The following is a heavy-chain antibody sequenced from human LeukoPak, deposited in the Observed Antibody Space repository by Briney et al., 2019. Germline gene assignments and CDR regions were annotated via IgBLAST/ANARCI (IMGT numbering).Heavy chain of an antibody. V-gene: IGHV3-30*01. CDR3: ARGGRYCSSTSCSPVDH. CDR1: GFTFSSYD. J-gene: IGHJ4*02. CDR2: ISYDGGNK. D-gene: IGHD2-2*01. Sequence: GGSLRLSCAASGFTFSSYDIHWVRQAPGKGLEWVAVISYDGGNKYYADAVKGRFTISRDNSRDTLYLQMISLRAEDTAVYYCARGGRYCSSTSCSPVDHWGQGTLVTVSS.